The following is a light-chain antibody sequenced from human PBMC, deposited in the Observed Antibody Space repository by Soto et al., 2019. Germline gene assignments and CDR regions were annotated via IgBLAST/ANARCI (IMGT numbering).Light chain of an antibody. CDR3: ATWHDSFYV. Sequence: QSLLTQPPSASGTPGQIVTVSCSGSTSDIGTNAVNWFQHLPGTAPRLLIYTNNQRPSGVPDRFSGSKSGTSPSLAISGLQSEDEATYYCATWHDSFYVFGTGTKVTVL. CDR1: TSDIGTNA. J-gene: IGLJ1*01. V-gene: IGLV1-44*01. CDR2: TNN.